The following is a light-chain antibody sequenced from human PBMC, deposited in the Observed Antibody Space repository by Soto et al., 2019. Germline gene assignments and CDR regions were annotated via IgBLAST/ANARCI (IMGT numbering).Light chain of an antibody. J-gene: IGKJ1*01. V-gene: IGKV1-8*01. Sequence: AILMAQSPSSFSASTGDRVTITCRASQGISSYLAWYQQKPGKAPKLLIYAESTLQSGVPSRFSGSGSGTDFTITISCLQSEDFVTYYCQQYYSYPRTFGQGTKVDI. CDR2: AES. CDR3: QQYYSYPRT. CDR1: QGISSY.